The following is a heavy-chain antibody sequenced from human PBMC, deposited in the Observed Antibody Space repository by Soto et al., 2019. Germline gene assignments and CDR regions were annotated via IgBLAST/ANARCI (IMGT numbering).Heavy chain of an antibody. CDR3: ARASSGRASHYYYYGMDV. CDR2: INPSGGST. Sequence: ASVKVSCKASGYTFTSYYMHWVRQAPGQGLEWMGIINPSGGSTSYAQKFQGRVTMTRDTSTSTVYMELSSLRSEDTAVYYCARASSGRASHYYYYGMDVWGQGTTVTVSS. CDR1: GYTFTSYY. J-gene: IGHJ6*02. D-gene: IGHD3-22*01. V-gene: IGHV1-46*01.